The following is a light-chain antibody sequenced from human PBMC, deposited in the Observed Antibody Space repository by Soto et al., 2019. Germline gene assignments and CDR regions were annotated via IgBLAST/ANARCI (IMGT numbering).Light chain of an antibody. CDR1: QGISNW. CDR2: AAS. J-gene: IGKJ1*01. Sequence: DIQMTQSPSSLSASVGDRVTITCRASQGISNWLAWYQQKPGRVPKLLIYAASTLHSGVPSRFSGSGSGTDFTLTISSLQPEDVATYNCQKYNSAPWTFGQGTKVEIK. V-gene: IGKV1-27*01. CDR3: QKYNSAPWT.